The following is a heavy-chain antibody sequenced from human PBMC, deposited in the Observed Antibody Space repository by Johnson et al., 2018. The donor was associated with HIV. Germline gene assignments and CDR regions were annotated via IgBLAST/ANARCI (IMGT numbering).Heavy chain of an antibody. D-gene: IGHD6-19*01. Sequence: VQLVESGGVAVQPGGSLRLSCAASGFSFADYAMHWVRQAPGKGLEWVSIISWDGGSTYYADSVKGRFTISRDNSKNSLYLQMNSLRAEDTAVYYCASGENSGWSRVWGQGTMVDVSS. V-gene: IGHV3-43D*03. J-gene: IGHJ3*01. CDR3: ASGENSGWSRV. CDR1: GFSFADYA. CDR2: ISWDGGST.